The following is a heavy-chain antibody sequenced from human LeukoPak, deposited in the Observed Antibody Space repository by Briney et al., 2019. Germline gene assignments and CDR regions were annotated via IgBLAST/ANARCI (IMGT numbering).Heavy chain of an antibody. J-gene: IGHJ4*02. Sequence: WASVKVSCKASGYTFTNYDINWVRQATGQGLEWMGYMKSNSGNTGYAQKFQGRVTMTRDTSISTAYMELSSLTSEDTAVYYCATELRWKDHWGQGTLVTVSS. V-gene: IGHV1-8*01. CDR2: MKSNSGNT. CDR3: ATELRWKDH. CDR1: GYTFTNYD. D-gene: IGHD4-23*01.